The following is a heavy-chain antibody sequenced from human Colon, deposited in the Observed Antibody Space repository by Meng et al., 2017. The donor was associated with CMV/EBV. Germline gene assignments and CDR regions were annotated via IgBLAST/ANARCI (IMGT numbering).Heavy chain of an antibody. CDR3: AKHIVASISEDGLGT. CDR1: GFTFSSSW. Sequence: GESLKISCEASGFTFSSSWMHWVCQAPEKGLEWVSIIYSGGHTYYADSVKGRFTLSRGNSKNTVHLQMTNLRSDDTAVYYCAKHIVASISEDGLGTWGQGTLVTVSS. V-gene: IGHV3-66*02. CDR2: IYSGGHT. J-gene: IGHJ1*01. D-gene: IGHD5-12*01.